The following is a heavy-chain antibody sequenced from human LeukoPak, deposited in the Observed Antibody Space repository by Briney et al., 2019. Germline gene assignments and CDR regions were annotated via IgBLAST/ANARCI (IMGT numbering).Heavy chain of an antibody. CDR2: IYYSGST. J-gene: IGHJ4*02. D-gene: IGHD3-22*01. V-gene: IGHV4-61*01. CDR1: GGSVNSGNYY. CDR3: ARDPSGYFNY. Sequence: SETLSLTCTVSGGSVNSGNYYWSWIRQPPGKGLEWIGFIYYSGSTNYNPSLKSRVTISVDTSKNQFPLKLSSVTAADTAVYYCARDPSGYFNYWGQGTLATVSS.